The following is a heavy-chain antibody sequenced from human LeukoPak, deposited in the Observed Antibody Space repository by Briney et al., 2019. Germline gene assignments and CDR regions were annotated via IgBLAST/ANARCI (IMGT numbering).Heavy chain of an antibody. J-gene: IGHJ4*02. CDR3: AKHNHASGKPGARSFDY. D-gene: IGHD3-10*01. Sequence: GGSLRLSCAASGFTFSSYAMSWVRQAPGKGLEWVSAISGNSGSTYYADSVKGRFTISRDNSKNTLYLLMNSLSAEDTAVYYCAKHNHASGKPGARSFDYWGQGTLVTASS. CDR2: ISGNSGST. CDR1: GFTFSSYA. V-gene: IGHV3-23*01.